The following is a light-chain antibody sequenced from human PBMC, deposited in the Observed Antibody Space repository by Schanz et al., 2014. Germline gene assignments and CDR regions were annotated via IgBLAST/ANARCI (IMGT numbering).Light chain of an antibody. CDR3: MQALQTPLT. CDR1: QSLLHTNGYNY. J-gene: IGKJ4*01. CDR2: LGS. Sequence: DILLTQSPLSLPVPPGEPASISCRSSQSLLHTNGYNYLDWYLQKPGQSPQLLIYLGSNRASGVPDRFSGSGSGTDFTLKISRVEAEDVGVYYCMQALQTPLTFGGGTKVEIK. V-gene: IGKV2-28*01.